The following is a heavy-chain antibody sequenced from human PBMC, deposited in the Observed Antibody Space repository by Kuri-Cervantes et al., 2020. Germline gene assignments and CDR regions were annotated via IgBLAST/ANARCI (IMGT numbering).Heavy chain of an antibody. CDR3: ARAAAAAPVAD. CDR1: GGSVSSGSYY. Sequence: SETLSLTCTASGGSVSSGSYYWSWIRQPPGKGLEWIGYIYYSGSTNYNPSPKSRVTISVDTSKNQFSLKLSSVTAADTAVYYCARAAAAAPVADWGQGTLVTVSS. J-gene: IGHJ4*02. V-gene: IGHV4-61*01. CDR2: IYYSGST. D-gene: IGHD6-13*01.